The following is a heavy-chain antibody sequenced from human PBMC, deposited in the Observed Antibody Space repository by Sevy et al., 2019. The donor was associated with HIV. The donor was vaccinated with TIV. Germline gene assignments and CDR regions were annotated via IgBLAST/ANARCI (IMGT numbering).Heavy chain of an antibody. CDR1: GFTFSSYS. J-gene: IGHJ6*02. Sequence: GGSLRLSCAASGFTFSSYSMNWVRLAPGKGLEWVSYVRSSSSTIDYADSAKGRFTISRDNAKNSLYLQMNSLRAEDTAVYYCARGHEYWYISSWWNYYYYGMDVWGQGTTVTVSS. CDR2: VRSSSSTI. D-gene: IGHD6-13*01. V-gene: IGHV3-48*01. CDR3: ARGHEYWYISSWWNYYYYGMDV.